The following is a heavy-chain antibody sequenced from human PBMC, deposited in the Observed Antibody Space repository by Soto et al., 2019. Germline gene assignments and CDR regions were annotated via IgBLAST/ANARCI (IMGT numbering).Heavy chain of an antibody. D-gene: IGHD1-7*01. CDR2: IGGSGGS. CDR1: GFTFRNYA. V-gene: IGHV3-23*01. Sequence: EVQLLESGGGLVQPGGSLRLSCAGSGFTFRNYAMTWVRQAPGKGLEWVSAIGGSGGSYADSVKGRFTISRDNSKNTLYLQMNSLRAEDTAVYYCAKTGNYEFDYWGQGTLVTVSS. CDR3: AKTGNYEFDY. J-gene: IGHJ4*02.